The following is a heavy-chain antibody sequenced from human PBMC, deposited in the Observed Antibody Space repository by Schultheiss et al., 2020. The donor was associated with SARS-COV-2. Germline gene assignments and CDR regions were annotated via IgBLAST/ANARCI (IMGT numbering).Heavy chain of an antibody. J-gene: IGHJ4*02. CDR2: IYTSGNT. CDR1: GGSFSGYY. CDR3: AREIDRIAFDS. V-gene: IGHV4-59*10. D-gene: IGHD2/OR15-2a*01. Sequence: SETLSLTCAVYGGSFSGYYWSWIRQPPGKGLEWIGRIYTSGNTNYNPSLKSRVTMSVDTSKNQFSLRLTSVTAADTAVYYCAREIDRIAFDSWGQGTLVTVSS.